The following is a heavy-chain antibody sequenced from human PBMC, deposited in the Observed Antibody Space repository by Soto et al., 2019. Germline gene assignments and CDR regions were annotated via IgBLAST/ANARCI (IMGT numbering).Heavy chain of an antibody. CDR3: ARDRCSGNTCYQRYYYYYYMDV. CDR2: INAGNGDT. V-gene: IGHV1-3*01. J-gene: IGHJ6*03. CDR1: QYTFIGYA. Sequence: GASLKVSCKTSQYTFIGYAFHWVRQAPGQRLEWMRWINAGNGDTKYSQKFQGRLTITRDTSASTAYMELSSLRSEDTAVYYCARDRCSGNTCYQRYYYYYYMDVWGKGTTVTVSS. D-gene: IGHD2-15*01.